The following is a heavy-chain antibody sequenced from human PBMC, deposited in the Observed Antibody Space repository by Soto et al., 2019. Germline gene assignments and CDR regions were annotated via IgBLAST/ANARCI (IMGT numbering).Heavy chain of an antibody. CDR1: GVSFSDYS. CDR2: ITGNSEYK. V-gene: IGHV3-21*06. Sequence: GGSLRLSCVVSGVSFSDYSMDWVRQAPGKGLEWVSLITGNSEYKYYAGSVKGRFTVSRDNAKNSLYLQMNSLTVEDTAVYYCARSGELLQTFDSWGQGTLVTVSS. J-gene: IGHJ4*02. CDR3: ARSGELLQTFDS. D-gene: IGHD1-26*01.